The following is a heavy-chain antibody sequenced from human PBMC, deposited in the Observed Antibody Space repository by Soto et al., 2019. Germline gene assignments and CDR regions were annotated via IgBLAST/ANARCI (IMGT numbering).Heavy chain of an antibody. D-gene: IGHD3-10*01. J-gene: IGHJ5*02. CDR2: INPNSGGT. Sequence: ASVKVSCKASGYTFTGYYMHWVRQAPGQGLEWMGWINPNSGGTNYAQKFQGWVTMTRDTSISTAYMELSRLRSDDTAVYYCARVQSRYYYGSGSYWFDPWGQGTLVTVSS. CDR1: GYTFTGYY. CDR3: ARVQSRYYYGSGSYWFDP. V-gene: IGHV1-2*04.